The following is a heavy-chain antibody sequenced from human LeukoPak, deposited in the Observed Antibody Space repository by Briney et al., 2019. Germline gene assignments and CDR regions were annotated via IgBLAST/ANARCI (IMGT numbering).Heavy chain of an antibody. V-gene: IGHV1-2*02. D-gene: IGHD2-15*01. CDR3: ARELFTPRDH. Sequence: VASVPVSVKASGYTFNDYFMHWLRQAPGQGLEWLGWINPKIGGTDYAQKFQGRVTMTRDTSVSTAYMELSRLRSDDTAIYYCARELFTPRDHWAQGTLVTVSS. CDR1: GYTFNDYF. CDR2: INPKIGGT. J-gene: IGHJ4*02.